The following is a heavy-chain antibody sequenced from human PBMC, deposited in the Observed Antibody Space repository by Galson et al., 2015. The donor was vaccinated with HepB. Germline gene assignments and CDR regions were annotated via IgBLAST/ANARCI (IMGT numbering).Heavy chain of an antibody. D-gene: IGHD2-2*02. CDR3: ARDPDFPLYGGGYYYYYYMDV. CDR2: ISAYNGNT. Sequence: SVKVSCKASGYTFTSYGISWVRQAPGQGLEWMGWISAYNGNTNYAQKLQGRVTMTTDTSTSTAYMELRSLRSDDTAVYYCARDPDFPLYGGGYYYYYYMDVWGKGTTVTVSS. J-gene: IGHJ6*03. CDR1: GYTFTSYG. V-gene: IGHV1-18*01.